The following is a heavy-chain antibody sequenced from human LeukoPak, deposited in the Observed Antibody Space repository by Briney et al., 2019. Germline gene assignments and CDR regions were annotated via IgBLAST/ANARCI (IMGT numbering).Heavy chain of an antibody. Sequence: GGSLRPSCAASAFTFSTYWMSWVRQAPGKGLEWVANINQDGTEKYYVGSVKGRFTISRDNAKNSLYLQMNSLRAEDTAVYYCARDLRGNIVVIVAADLSLDYWGQGTLVTVAS. V-gene: IGHV3-7*01. CDR2: INQDGTEK. CDR1: AFTFSTYW. J-gene: IGHJ4*02. D-gene: IGHD2-15*01. CDR3: ARDLRGNIVVIVAADLSLDY.